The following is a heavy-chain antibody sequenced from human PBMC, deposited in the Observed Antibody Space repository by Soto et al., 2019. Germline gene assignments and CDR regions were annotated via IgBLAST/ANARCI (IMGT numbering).Heavy chain of an antibody. Sequence: QVTLKESGPVLVKPTETLTLTCTVSGFSLSNARMGVSWIRQPPGKALEWLAHIFSNDEKSYSTSLKSRLTISKDTSKSQVVLTMTNMGPVDTATYYCARIWSGSGSYRLFDYWGQGTLVTVSS. CDR3: ARIWSGSGSYRLFDY. J-gene: IGHJ4*02. V-gene: IGHV2-26*01. CDR2: IFSNDEK. D-gene: IGHD3-10*01. CDR1: GFSLSNARMG.